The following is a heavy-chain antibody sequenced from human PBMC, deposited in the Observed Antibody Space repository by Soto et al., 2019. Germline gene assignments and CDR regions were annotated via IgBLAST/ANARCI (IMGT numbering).Heavy chain of an antibody. V-gene: IGHV1-69*13. CDR3: ARWEYCSSTSCSS. CDR1: GGTFSSYA. D-gene: IGHD2-2*01. J-gene: IGHJ4*02. CDR2: IIPIFGTA. Sequence: SVKVSCKASGGTFSSYAISWVRQAPGQGPEWMGGIIPIFGTANYAQKFQDRVTITADESTSTAYMELSSLRSEDTAVYYCARWEYCSSTSCSSWGQGTLVTVSS.